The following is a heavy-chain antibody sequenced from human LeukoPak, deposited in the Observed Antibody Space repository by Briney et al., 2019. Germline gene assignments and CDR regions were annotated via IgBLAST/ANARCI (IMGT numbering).Heavy chain of an antibody. D-gene: IGHD3-10*01. CDR2: INPNSGGT. J-gene: IGHJ4*02. Sequence: ASVKVSCKASGYTFTGYYMHWVRQAPGQGLEWMGWINPNSGGTNYAQKFQGRVTMTRDTSISTAYMELSRLRSDDTAVYYCARWFGELEGSDYWGQGTLVTVSS. CDR1: GYTFTGYY. V-gene: IGHV1-2*02. CDR3: ARWFGELEGSDY.